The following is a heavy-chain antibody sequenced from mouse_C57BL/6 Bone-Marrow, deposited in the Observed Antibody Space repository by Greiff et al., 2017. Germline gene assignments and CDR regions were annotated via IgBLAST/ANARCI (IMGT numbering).Heavy chain of an antibody. CDR3: ARHERGSGFYAMDY. D-gene: IGHD1-1*01. Sequence: DVQLVESGGGLVQPGESLKLSCESTEYAFPSHDMSWVRKTPEKRLELVAAINSDGGSTYYPDTMERRFIISRDNTKKTLYLQMSSLRSENTALYYGARHERGSGFYAMDYWGQGTSVTVSS. CDR2: INSDGGST. V-gene: IGHV5-2*01. CDR1: EYAFPSHD. J-gene: IGHJ4*01.